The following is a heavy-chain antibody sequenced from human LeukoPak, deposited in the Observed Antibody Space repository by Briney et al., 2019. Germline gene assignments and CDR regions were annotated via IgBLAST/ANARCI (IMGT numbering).Heavy chain of an antibody. J-gene: IGHJ6*02. V-gene: IGHV3-7*01. CDR3: ARGSPNALRYFDWLFGMDV. D-gene: IGHD3-9*01. CDR2: IKQDGSEK. Sequence: GGSLRLSCAASGFTFSSYSMNWVRQAPGKGLEWVANIKQDGSEKYYVDSVKGRFTISRDNAKNSLYLQMNSLRAEDTAVYYCARGSPNALRYFDWLFGMDVWGQGTTVTVSS. CDR1: GFTFSSYS.